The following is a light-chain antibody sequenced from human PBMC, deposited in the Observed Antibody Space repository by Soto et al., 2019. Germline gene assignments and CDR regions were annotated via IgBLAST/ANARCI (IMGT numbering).Light chain of an antibody. V-gene: IGKV1-5*01. CDR1: QSVSGW. CDR3: QQYQSDTWT. J-gene: IGKJ1*01. CDR2: DVS. Sequence: DIQMTQSPSTLSASVGDTVTVTCRASQSVSGWLAWYQRKPGEAPQLLLYDVSSLQRGVPSRFSGSGSATEFILTISDLQPDDFATYYCQQYQSDTWTFGQGTKVDI.